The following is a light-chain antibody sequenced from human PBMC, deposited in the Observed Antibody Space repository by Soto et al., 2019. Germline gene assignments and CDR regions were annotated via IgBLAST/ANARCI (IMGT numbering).Light chain of an antibody. Sequence: QSALTQPPSVSEAPGQRVTISCTGSSSNIGAGYEAHWYQQVPGTAPKLLIYENNNRPSGVPDRFSGSKSGTSASLAITGPQAEDEAEYYCQSYDSSLSGYVFGTGTKLTVL. CDR3: QSYDSSLSGYV. CDR2: ENN. J-gene: IGLJ1*01. V-gene: IGLV1-40*01. CDR1: SSNIGAGYE.